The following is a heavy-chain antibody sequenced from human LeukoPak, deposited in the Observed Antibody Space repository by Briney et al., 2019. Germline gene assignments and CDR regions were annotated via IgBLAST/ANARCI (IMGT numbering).Heavy chain of an antibody. CDR2: IYYSGST. J-gene: IGHJ4*02. CDR1: GGSISSYY. Sequence: PSETLSLTCTVSGGSISSYYWSWIRQPPGKGLEWIGYIYYSGSTNYNPSLKSRVTISVDTSKNQFSLKLSSVTAADTAVYYCARDGYYDYVWGSYRYRGLDYWGQGTLVTVSS. D-gene: IGHD3-16*02. CDR3: ARDGYYDYVWGSYRYRGLDY. V-gene: IGHV4-59*01.